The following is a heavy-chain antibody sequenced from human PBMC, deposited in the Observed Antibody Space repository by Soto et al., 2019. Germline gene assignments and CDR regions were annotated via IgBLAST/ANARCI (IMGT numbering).Heavy chain of an antibody. V-gene: IGHV3-48*03. D-gene: IGHD2-2*01. CDR2: ISSSGSTI. CDR1: GFTFSSYE. Sequence: LRLSCAASGFTFSSYEMDWVRQAPGKGLEWVSYISSSGSTIYYADSVKGRFTISRDNAKNSLYLQMNSLRAGDTAVYYCARESYCSSTSCHDAFDIWGQGTMVTVSS. J-gene: IGHJ3*02. CDR3: ARESYCSSTSCHDAFDI.